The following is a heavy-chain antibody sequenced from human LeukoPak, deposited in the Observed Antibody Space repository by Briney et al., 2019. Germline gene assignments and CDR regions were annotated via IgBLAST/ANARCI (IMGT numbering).Heavy chain of an antibody. D-gene: IGHD2-2*03. Sequence: GGSLRLSCAASGFTFSDYYMSWIRQAPGKGLEWVSYISSSGSTIYYADSVKGRFTISRDNARNSLYLQVNSLRAEDTAVYYCARDGDCSSTSCTFVDYWGQGTLVTVSS. V-gene: IGHV3-11*04. CDR2: ISSSGSTI. CDR3: ARDGDCSSTSCTFVDY. CDR1: GFTFSDYY. J-gene: IGHJ4*02.